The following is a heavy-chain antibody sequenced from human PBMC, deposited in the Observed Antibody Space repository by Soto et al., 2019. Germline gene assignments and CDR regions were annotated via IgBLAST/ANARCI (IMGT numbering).Heavy chain of an antibody. CDR3: AKMAHQHSGGWSFFDS. Sequence: EVQLLESGGGLVQPGGSLRLSSEASGFTFSNYAMSWVRQAPGKGLEWVSAISGNGDSTDYANSVKGRFTISRDNSKITLYLQMNSLRAEDTTAYYCAKMAHQHSGGWSFFDSWGQGTLVTVSS. J-gene: IGHJ4*02. D-gene: IGHD6-19*01. CDR1: GFTFSNYA. V-gene: IGHV3-23*01. CDR2: ISGNGDST.